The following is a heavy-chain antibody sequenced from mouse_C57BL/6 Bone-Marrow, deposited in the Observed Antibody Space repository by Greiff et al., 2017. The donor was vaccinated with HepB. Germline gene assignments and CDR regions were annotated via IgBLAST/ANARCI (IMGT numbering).Heavy chain of an antibody. CDR3: AREGIYYDYYFDY. D-gene: IGHD2-4*01. CDR1: GYAFTNYL. V-gene: IGHV1-54*01. CDR2: INPGSGGT. Sequence: QVQLQQSGAELVRPGTSVKVSCKASGYAFTNYLIEWVKQRPGQGLEWIGVINPGSGGTNYNEKFKGKATLTADKSSSTAYMQRSSLTSEDSAVYFCAREGIYYDYYFDYWGQGTTLTVSS. J-gene: IGHJ2*01.